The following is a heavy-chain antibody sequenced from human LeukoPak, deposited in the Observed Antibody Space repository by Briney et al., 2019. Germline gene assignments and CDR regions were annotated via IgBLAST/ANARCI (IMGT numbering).Heavy chain of an antibody. J-gene: IGHJ5*02. D-gene: IGHD2-21*01. CDR3: VKIAPDLP. CDR1: GFTFSSFG. Sequence: PGGTLRLSCAASGFTFSSFGMTWVRQAPGKGLEWVSAISDNGGSIFYADSVKSRFTISRDNSKNSLYLQMNSLRADDTAVYYCVKIAPDLPWGQGTLVTVS. CDR2: ISDNGGSI. V-gene: IGHV3-23*01.